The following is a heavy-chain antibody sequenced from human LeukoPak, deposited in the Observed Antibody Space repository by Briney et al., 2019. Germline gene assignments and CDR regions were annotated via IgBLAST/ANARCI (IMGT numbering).Heavy chain of an antibody. CDR2: IWYDGSNK. V-gene: IGHV3-33*01. D-gene: IGHD3-3*01. CDR3: AREDYDFWSGYYGVPCYFDY. CDR1: GFTFSSYG. Sequence: GGSLRLSCAASGFTFSSYGMHWVRQAPGKGLEWVAVIWYDGSNKYYADSVKGRFTISRDNSKNTLYLQMNSLRAEDTAVYYCAREDYDFWSGYYGVPCYFDYWGQGTLVTVSS. J-gene: IGHJ4*02.